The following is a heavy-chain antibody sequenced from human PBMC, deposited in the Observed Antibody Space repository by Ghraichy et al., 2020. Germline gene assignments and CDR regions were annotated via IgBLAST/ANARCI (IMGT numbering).Heavy chain of an antibody. D-gene: IGHD3-10*01. CDR3: ARVDYYSSGSYYPSYYFDY. CDR1: GGSISSSSYY. Sequence: SETLSLTCTVSGGSISSSSYYWGWIRQPPGKGLEWIGSIYYSGSTYYNPSLKSRVTISVDTSKNQFSLKLSSVTAADTAVYYCARVDYYSSGSYYPSYYFDYWGQGTLVTVSS. CDR2: IYYSGST. V-gene: IGHV4-39*07. J-gene: IGHJ4*02.